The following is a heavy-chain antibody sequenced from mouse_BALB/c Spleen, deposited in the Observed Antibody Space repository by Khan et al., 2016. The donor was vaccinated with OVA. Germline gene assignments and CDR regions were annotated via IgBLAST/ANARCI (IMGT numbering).Heavy chain of an antibody. V-gene: IGHV3-8*02. CDR2: IIYIGYT. D-gene: IGHD2-14*01. CDR3: ARSTYRYAFVY. CDR1: GDSITTGY. J-gene: IGHJ3*01. Sequence: EVQLQESGPSLVKPSQTLSLTCSVTGDSITTGYWNWIRQFPGNKLEYMGYIIYIGYTYYNPSLKSRISITRHTSNNQYFLQLNSVTDEDTATYYCARSTYRYAFVYWGQGTLVTVSA.